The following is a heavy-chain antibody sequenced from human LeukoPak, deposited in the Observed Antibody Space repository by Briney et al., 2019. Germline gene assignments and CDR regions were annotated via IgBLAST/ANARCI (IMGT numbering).Heavy chain of an antibody. Sequence: ASVKVSCKASGYTFTSYGISWVRQAPGQGLEWMGWTSTYNGNTNYAQKVQGRVTMTTDTSTSTAYMELRSLRSDDTAVYYCARDSTVTDAFDIWGQGTMVTVSS. V-gene: IGHV1-18*01. CDR1: GYTFTSYG. CDR2: TSTYNGNT. D-gene: IGHD4-17*01. CDR3: ARDSTVTDAFDI. J-gene: IGHJ3*02.